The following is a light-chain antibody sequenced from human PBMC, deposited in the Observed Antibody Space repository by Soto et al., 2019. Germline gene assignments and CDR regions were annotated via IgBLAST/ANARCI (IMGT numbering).Light chain of an antibody. V-gene: IGKV3-20*01. CDR1: QSISSSF. CDR3: QQYDNSPIT. J-gene: IGKJ5*01. CDR2: GAS. Sequence: EIVLTQSPGTLSLSPGERATRSCRASQSISSSFLAWYQQKPGQAPRLLIYGASSRATGIPDRFSGTGSETDFTLTISRLEPEDFAVYYCQQYDNSPITFGQGTRLEIK.